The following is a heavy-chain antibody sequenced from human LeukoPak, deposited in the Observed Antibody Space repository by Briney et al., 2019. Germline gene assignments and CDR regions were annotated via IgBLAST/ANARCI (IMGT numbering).Heavy chain of an antibody. Sequence: SETLSLTCTVSGGSISSGSYYWSWIRQPAGKGLEWIGRIYTSGSTNYNPSLKSRVTISADTSKNQFSLKLSSVTAADTAVYYCAREGLLWFGEFPFDYWGQGTLVTVSS. CDR3: AREGLLWFGEFPFDY. V-gene: IGHV4-61*02. J-gene: IGHJ4*02. CDR1: GGSISSGSYY. D-gene: IGHD3-10*01. CDR2: IYTSGST.